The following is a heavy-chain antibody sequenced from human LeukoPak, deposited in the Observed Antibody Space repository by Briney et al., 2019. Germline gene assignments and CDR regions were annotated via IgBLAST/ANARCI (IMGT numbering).Heavy chain of an antibody. Sequence: ASVKVSCKASGYTFTSYGISWVRQAPGQGLEWMGWISAYNGNTNYAQKLQGRVTMTTDTSTSTAYMELRSLRSDDTAVYYCARGRGDYVWGSYRSFDYWGQGTLVTVSS. CDR1: GYTFTSYG. J-gene: IGHJ4*02. V-gene: IGHV1-18*01. CDR2: ISAYNGNT. CDR3: ARGRGDYVWGSYRSFDY. D-gene: IGHD3-16*02.